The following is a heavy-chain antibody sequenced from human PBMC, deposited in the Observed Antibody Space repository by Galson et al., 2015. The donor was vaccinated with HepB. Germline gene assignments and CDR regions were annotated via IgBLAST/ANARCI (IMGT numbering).Heavy chain of an antibody. CDR1: GFTFSGYT. D-gene: IGHD1-26*01. J-gene: IGHJ2*01. CDR3: ARIPLSGSSRFWYFDL. CDR2: ISSDGGST. V-gene: IGHV3-64*01. Sequence: SLRLSCAASGFTFSGYTLHWVRQAPGKGLEYVSTISSDGGSTYYGNSVKGRFTISRDNSKNTLYLQMGSLRAEDMAVYYCARIPLSGSSRFWYFDLWGRGTLVTVSS.